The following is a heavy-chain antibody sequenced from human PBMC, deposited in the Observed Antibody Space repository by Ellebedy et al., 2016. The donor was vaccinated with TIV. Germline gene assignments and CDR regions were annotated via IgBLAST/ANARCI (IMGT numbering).Heavy chain of an antibody. CDR3: ARDPYYGFGYFDL. V-gene: IGHV3-48*01. CDR1: GFTFSRYS. Sequence: GGSLRLXXAASGFTFSRYSMNWVRQAPGKGLEWVSYISSSNSTIYYADSVKGRFTISRDNTKNSLYLQINSLSADDTAVYYCARDPYYGFGYFDLWGRGKLVTVSS. D-gene: IGHD3-10*01. CDR2: ISSSNSTI. J-gene: IGHJ2*01.